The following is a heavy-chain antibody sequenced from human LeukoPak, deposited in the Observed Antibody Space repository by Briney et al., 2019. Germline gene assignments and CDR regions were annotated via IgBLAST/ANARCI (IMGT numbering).Heavy chain of an antibody. CDR2: ISGSGSGT. CDR3: ARMNGHMDV. D-gene: IGHD1-1*01. J-gene: IGHJ6*03. V-gene: IGHV3-23*01. CDR1: GFTFSSSA. Sequence: VQPGGSLRISCTASGFTFSSSAITWVRQAPGKGLEWVSGISGSGSGTYYADFVKGRFTISRDNSKNTMYLEMNSLRAEDTAVYYCARMNGHMDVWGKGTTVTVSS.